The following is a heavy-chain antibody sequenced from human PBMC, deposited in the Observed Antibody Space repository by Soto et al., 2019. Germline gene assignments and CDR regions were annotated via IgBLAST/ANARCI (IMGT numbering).Heavy chain of an antibody. Sequence: QLQLQESGPGLVKPSETLSLTCTVSGGSISSSSYYWGWIRQPPGKGLEWIGSIYYSGSTYYNPSLKSRVTMSVDTSNTRFSLKLSSVTAADTAVYYCAGHGFAAAGTHREHYFDYWGQGTLVTVSS. CDR1: GGSISSSSYY. D-gene: IGHD6-13*01. J-gene: IGHJ4*02. V-gene: IGHV4-39*01. CDR2: IYYSGST. CDR3: AGHGFAAAGTHREHYFDY.